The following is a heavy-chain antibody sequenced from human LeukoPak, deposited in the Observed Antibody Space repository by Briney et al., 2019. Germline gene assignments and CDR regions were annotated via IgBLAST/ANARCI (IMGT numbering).Heavy chain of an antibody. CDR3: AKNVAAIPGDY. J-gene: IGHJ4*02. CDR1: GFTFSSYW. CDR2: ISSSGSTI. V-gene: IGHV3-48*04. Sequence: GGSLRLSCAASGFTFSSYWMSWVRQAPGKGLEWVSYISSSGSTIYYADSVKGRFTISRDNAKNTLYLQMNSLRAEDTAVYYCAKNVAAIPGDYWGQGTLVTVSS. D-gene: IGHD2-15*01.